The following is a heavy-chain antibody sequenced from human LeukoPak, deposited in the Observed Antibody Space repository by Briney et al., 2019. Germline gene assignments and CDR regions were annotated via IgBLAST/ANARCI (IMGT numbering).Heavy chain of an antibody. J-gene: IGHJ5*02. Sequence: GGSLRLSCAASGFTVSNNYMNWVRQAPGKGLEWVSLIYSGGDTHYADSVKGRFTISRDSSKNTLFLQMNSLRAEDTAVYYCSRDRPAVAANTYAWGQGTLVTVSS. CDR2: IYSGGDT. CDR1: GFTVSNNY. D-gene: IGHD6-6*01. CDR3: SRDRPAVAANTYA. V-gene: IGHV3-66*01.